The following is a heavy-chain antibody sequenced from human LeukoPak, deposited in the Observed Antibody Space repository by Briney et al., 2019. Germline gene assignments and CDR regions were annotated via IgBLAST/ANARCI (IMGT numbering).Heavy chain of an antibody. D-gene: IGHD4-17*01. CDR2: IYYSGST. Sequence: SETLSLTCTVSGGSISSYYWSWIRQPPGKGLEWIGYIYYSGSTNYNPSLKSRVTISVDTSKNQFSLKLSSVTAADTAVYYCARELATTVTTTDDAFDIWGRGTMVTVSS. CDR1: GGSISSYY. CDR3: ARELATTVTTTDDAFDI. J-gene: IGHJ3*02. V-gene: IGHV4-59*01.